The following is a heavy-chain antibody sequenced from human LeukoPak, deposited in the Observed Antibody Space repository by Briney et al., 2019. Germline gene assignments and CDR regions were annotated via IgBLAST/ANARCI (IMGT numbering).Heavy chain of an antibody. CDR3: ARVNPWGGDY. CDR2: INHSGST. D-gene: IGHD7-27*01. Sequence: PSETLSLTCTVSGGSISSGGYYWSWIRQPPGRGLEWIGEINHSGSTNYNPSLKSRVTISVDTSKNQFSLKLSSVTAADTAVYYCARVNPWGGDYWGQGTLVTVSS. J-gene: IGHJ4*02. CDR1: GGSISSGGYY. V-gene: IGHV4-39*07.